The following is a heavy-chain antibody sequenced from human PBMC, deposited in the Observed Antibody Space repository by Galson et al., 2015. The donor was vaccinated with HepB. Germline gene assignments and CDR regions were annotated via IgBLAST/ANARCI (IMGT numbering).Heavy chain of an antibody. CDR1: GFTFSNYA. V-gene: IGHV3-23*01. CDR2: ISGSGYNT. Sequence: SLRLSCAASGFTFSNYAMTWVRQAPGKGLEWVTSISGSGYNTHYADSVKGRFTVSRDNSKHTVYLQMDVLGDEDRGRYYCAKGSGDWNLDKVESWGQGTLVTVS. D-gene: IGHD1-1*01. CDR3: AKGSGDWNLDKVES. J-gene: IGHJ4*02.